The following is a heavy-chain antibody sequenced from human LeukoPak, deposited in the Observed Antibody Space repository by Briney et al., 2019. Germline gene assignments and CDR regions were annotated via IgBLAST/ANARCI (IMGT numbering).Heavy chain of an antibody. CDR3: ARDRGGEAVVTPHYYYYGMDV. J-gene: IGHJ6*02. V-gene: IGHV3-48*04. CDR2: ISSSSSTI. Sequence: GGSLRLSCAASGFTFSSYSMNWVRQAPGKGLEWVSYISSSSSTIYYADSVKGRFTISRDNAKNSLYLQMNSVRAEDTAVYYCARDRGGEAVVTPHYYYYGMDVWGQGTTVTVSS. CDR1: GFTFSSYS. D-gene: IGHD4-23*01.